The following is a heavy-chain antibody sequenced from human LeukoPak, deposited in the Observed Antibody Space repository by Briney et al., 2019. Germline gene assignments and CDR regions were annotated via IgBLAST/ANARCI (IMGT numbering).Heavy chain of an antibody. D-gene: IGHD4-17*01. CDR1: GFVFSNYW. Sequence: GSLRLSCAASGFVFSNYWMTWVRQAPGKGLEWVASINDGGSGKYYVDSVKGRFTISRDNAQKSLYLEMHSLRAEDTAVYHCARAVTSTEGYWGQGTLVTVSS. J-gene: IGHJ4*02. V-gene: IGHV3-7*03. CDR3: ARAVTSTEGY. CDR2: INDGGSGK.